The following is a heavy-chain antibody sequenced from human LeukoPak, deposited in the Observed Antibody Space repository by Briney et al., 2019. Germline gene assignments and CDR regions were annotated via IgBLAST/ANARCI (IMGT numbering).Heavy chain of an antibody. V-gene: IGHV3-23*01. CDR3: AKGGSYYGYYFDD. CDR1: GFTFSSYA. Sequence: GGSLRLSCAASGFTFSSYAMSWVRQAPGKGLEWVSALSGGGGSTYYADSVKGRFTISRDNSKNTLYLQMNSLRAEDTAVYYCAKGGSYYGYYFDDWGQGTPVTVSS. J-gene: IGHJ4*02. CDR2: LSGGGGST. D-gene: IGHD1-26*01.